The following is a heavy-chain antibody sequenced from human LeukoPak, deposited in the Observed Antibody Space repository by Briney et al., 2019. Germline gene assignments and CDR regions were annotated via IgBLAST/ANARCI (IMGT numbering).Heavy chain of an antibody. CDR3: ARSSLYSSSWYDWFDP. D-gene: IGHD6-13*01. CDR2: INPNSGDT. CDR1: GYTFSGYF. J-gene: IGHJ5*02. Sequence: ASXXVSCKASGYTFSGYFMHWVRXAPGQGLEWMGWINPNSGDTNYAQNLQDRVTMTTDTSTSTAYMELRSLRSDDTAVYYCARSSLYSSSWYDWFDPWGQGTLVTVSS. V-gene: IGHV1-2*02.